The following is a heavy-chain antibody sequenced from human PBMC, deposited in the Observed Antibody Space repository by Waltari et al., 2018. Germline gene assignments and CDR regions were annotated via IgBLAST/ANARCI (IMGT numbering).Heavy chain of an antibody. CDR3: ASVQRYYDFWSGYSNDAFDI. CDR1: GYTFTSYD. Sequence: QVQLVQSGAEVKKPGASVKVSCKASGYTFTSYDINWVRQATGQGLEWMGWMNPNSGNTGYAQKFQGRVTITRNTSISTAYMELSSLRSEDTAVYYCASVQRYYDFWSGYSNDAFDIWGQGTMVTVSS. J-gene: IGHJ3*02. CDR2: MNPNSGNT. D-gene: IGHD3-3*01. V-gene: IGHV1-8*03.